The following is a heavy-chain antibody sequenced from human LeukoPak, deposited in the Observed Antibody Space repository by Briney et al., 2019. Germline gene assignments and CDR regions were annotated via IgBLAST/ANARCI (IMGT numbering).Heavy chain of an antibody. CDR1: GYFISSGYY. D-gene: IGHD1-26*01. V-gene: IGHV4-38-2*02. CDR3: GRLVASGAFDI. J-gene: IGHJ3*02. CDR2: IYHSGST. Sequence: SETLSLTCTVSGYFISSGYYWGWIRQPPGKGLEWIGSIYHSGSTYYNPSLKSRVTISVDTSKNQFSLKLSSVTAADTAVYYCGRLVASGAFDIWGQGTMVTVSS.